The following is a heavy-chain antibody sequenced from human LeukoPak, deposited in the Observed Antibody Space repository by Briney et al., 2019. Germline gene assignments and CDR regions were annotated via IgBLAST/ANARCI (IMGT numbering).Heavy chain of an antibody. Sequence: SETLSLTCAVYGGSFSGNYWTWIRQPPGKGLEWIGEINHSGSTNYNPSLKSRVTMSVDTSKNQFSLILSSVTAADTAVYFCARGAMHYYYYMDVWGTGTTVTVSS. CDR1: GGSFSGNY. CDR3: ARGAMHYYYYMDV. J-gene: IGHJ6*03. V-gene: IGHV4-34*01. CDR2: INHSGST. D-gene: IGHD2-2*01.